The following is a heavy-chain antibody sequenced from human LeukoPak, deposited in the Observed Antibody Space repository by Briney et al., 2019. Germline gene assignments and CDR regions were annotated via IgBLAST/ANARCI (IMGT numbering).Heavy chain of an antibody. CDR3: GGGDYGDYSSGNKPFDY. CDR1: GYTFTRYY. J-gene: IGHJ4*02. Sequence: GASVKVSCKASGYTFTRYYMYWVRQAPPQGLEWMGWINPNSGGTNYAQKFQDWVTMTRETSISTAYIEVSRLRSDETAVYYCGGGDYGDYSSGNKPFDYWGQGTLVTVCS. CDR2: INPNSGGT. V-gene: IGHV1-2*04. D-gene: IGHD4-17*01.